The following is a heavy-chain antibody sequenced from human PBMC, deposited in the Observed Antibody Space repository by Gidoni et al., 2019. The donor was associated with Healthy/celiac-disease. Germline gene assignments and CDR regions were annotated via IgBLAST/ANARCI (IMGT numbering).Heavy chain of an antibody. V-gene: IGHV3-23*01. CDR2: ISGRGGST. CDR3: AKDRVRFLEWLFNYFDY. J-gene: IGHJ4*02. Sequence: EVQLLESGGGLVQPGGSLRLSCAASGFPFSSYAMSWVRQAPGKGLEWVAAISGRGGSTYYADSVKGRFTISRDNSKNTLYLQMNSLRAEDTAVYYCAKDRVRFLEWLFNYFDYWGQGTLVTVSS. D-gene: IGHD3-3*01. CDR1: GFPFSSYA.